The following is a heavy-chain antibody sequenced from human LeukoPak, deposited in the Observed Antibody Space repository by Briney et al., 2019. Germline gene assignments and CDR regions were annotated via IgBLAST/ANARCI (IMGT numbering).Heavy chain of an antibody. CDR1: GYTFINYY. CDR3: ARGPHRRTYDRDNWFDP. J-gene: IGHJ5*02. D-gene: IGHD3-10*02. CDR2: INPSGGST. Sequence: GASVKVSCKASGYTFINYYMHWVRQAPGQGLEWMGIINPSGGSTSCGQKFQGGVTMTRDMSTSTFYMELSSLRFEDTAVYYCARGPHRRTYDRDNWFDPWGQGTLVTVSS. V-gene: IGHV1-46*01.